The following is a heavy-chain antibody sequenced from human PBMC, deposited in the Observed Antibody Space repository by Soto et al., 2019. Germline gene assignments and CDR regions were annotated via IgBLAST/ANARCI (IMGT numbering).Heavy chain of an antibody. Sequence: GGSLRLSCAASGFTFSSYAMSWVRQAPGKGLEWVSAISGSGGSTYYADSVKGRFTISGDNSKKTLYLQMNSLRAEDTAVYYCARQKRATLGITGISYYFDYWGQGTLVTVSS. J-gene: IGHJ4*02. CDR3: ARQKRATLGITGISYYFDY. CDR1: GFTFSSYA. V-gene: IGHV3-23*01. CDR2: ISGSGGST. D-gene: IGHD1-20*01.